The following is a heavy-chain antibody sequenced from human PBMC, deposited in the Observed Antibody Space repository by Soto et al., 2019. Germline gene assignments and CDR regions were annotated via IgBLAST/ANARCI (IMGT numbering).Heavy chain of an antibody. CDR2: ISSSGSTI. V-gene: IGHV3-11*01. CDR1: GFTFSDYY. Sequence: PGGSLRLCCAASGFTFSDYYMSWIRQAPGKGLEWVSYISSSGSTIYYADSVKGRFTISRDNAKNSLYLQMNSLRAEDTAVYYCARDTRGYKYYYYYYGMDVWGQGTTVTVSS. CDR3: ARDTRGYKYYYYYYGMDV. D-gene: IGHD3-22*01. J-gene: IGHJ6*02.